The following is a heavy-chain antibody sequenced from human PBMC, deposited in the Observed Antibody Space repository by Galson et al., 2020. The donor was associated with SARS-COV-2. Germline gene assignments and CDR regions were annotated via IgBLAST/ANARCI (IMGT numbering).Heavy chain of an antibody. Sequence: SETLSLTCSVSNGSISSDYWAWIRQTPGKGLEWIGFFHSDGRTNYNPSLKSRVTISVDTSKNRFPLRLSPLTAADTAVYFCARYTTSSVSLDYWGQGTLVTVSS. J-gene: IGHJ4*02. CDR1: NGSISSDY. CDR2: FHSDGRT. D-gene: IGHD6-6*01. CDR3: ARYTTSSVSLDY. V-gene: IGHV4-4*08.